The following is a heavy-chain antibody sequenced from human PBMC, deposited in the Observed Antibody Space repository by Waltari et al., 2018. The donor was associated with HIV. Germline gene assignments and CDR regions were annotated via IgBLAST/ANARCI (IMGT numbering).Heavy chain of an antibody. J-gene: IGHJ4*02. CDR3: AREDLLYCGGDCYPGDY. Sequence: QVQLVESGGGVVQPGRSLRLSWAAFGFTFSSYGMHWFRQAPGKGLEWVAVIWYDGSNKYYADSVKGRFTISRDNSKNTLYLQMNSLRAEDTAVYYCAREDLLYCGGDCYPGDYWGQGTLVTVSS. CDR1: GFTFSSYG. CDR2: IWYDGSNK. D-gene: IGHD2-21*02. V-gene: IGHV3-33*01.